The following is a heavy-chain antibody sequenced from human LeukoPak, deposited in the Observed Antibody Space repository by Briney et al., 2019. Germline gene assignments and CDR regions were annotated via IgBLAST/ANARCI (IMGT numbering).Heavy chain of an antibody. D-gene: IGHD6-19*01. CDR1: GFTFSSYA. V-gene: IGHV3-23*01. CDR3: AKDRWGYSSGWYPRYYFDY. Sequence: GGSLRLSCAASGFTFSSYAMSWVRQAPGKGLEWVSSISGSGHSTYYAGSVKGRFTISRDNSKNTLYLQLNTLRAEDTAVYYCAKDRWGYSSGWYPRYYFDYWGQGTLVTVSS. CDR2: ISGSGHST. J-gene: IGHJ4*02.